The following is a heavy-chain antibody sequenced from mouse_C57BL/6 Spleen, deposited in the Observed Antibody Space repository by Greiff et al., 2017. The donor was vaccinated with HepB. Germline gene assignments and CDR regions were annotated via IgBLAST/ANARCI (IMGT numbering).Heavy chain of an antibody. CDR1: GYTFTDYE. CDR3: TRELPYYYGSSSYYAMDY. Sequence: QVQLKESGAELVRPGASVTLSCKASGYTFTDYEMHWVKQTPVHGLEWIGAIDPETGGTAYNQKFKGKAILTADKSSSTAYMELRSLTSEDSAVYYCTRELPYYYGSSSYYAMDYWGQGTSVTVSS. D-gene: IGHD1-1*01. J-gene: IGHJ4*01. CDR2: IDPETGGT. V-gene: IGHV1-15*01.